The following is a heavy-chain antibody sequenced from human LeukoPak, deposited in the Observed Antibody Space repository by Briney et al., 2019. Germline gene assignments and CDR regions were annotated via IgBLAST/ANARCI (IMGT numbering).Heavy chain of an antibody. CDR3: AREDEDGHFDY. V-gene: IGHV4-4*02. Sequence: SETLSLTCTVSGGSISGSSWWTWVRQSPGKGLECIGEIHHSGSTNYHPSLKGRLTTSIDKSKNQFSLRLTSVTAADTAVYYCAREDEDGHFDYWGQGTLVTVSS. J-gene: IGHJ4*02. CDR1: GGSISGSSW. D-gene: IGHD5-24*01. CDR2: IHHSGST.